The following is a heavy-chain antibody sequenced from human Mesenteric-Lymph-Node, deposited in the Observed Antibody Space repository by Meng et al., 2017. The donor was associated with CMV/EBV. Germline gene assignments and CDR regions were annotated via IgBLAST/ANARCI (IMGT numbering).Heavy chain of an antibody. CDR3: ARGDDYDLFDP. J-gene: IGHJ5*02. CDR2: ISSSGSTI. V-gene: IGHV3-48*03. Sequence: GESLKISCAASGFTFSSYEMNWVRQAPGKGLEWVSYISSSGSTIYYADSVKGRFTISRDNSKNTLNLQMGSLRAEDMAVYYCARGDDYDLFDPWGQGTLVTVSS. D-gene: IGHD3-16*01. CDR1: GFTFSSYE.